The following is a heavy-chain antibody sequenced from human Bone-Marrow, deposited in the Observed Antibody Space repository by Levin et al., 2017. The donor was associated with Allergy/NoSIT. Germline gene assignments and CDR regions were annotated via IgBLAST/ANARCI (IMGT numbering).Heavy chain of an antibody. D-gene: IGHD4-17*01. Sequence: SCTASGFTFSSYTMNWVRQAPGKGLEWVSSVSPSSSYIYYTDSIKGRFTTSRDNAMNSLYLQMNSLRAEDAAVYYCARDLNYGDYDPEYFHHWGRGTLVTVSS. J-gene: IGHJ1*01. CDR1: GFTFSSYT. V-gene: IGHV3-21*01. CDR2: VSPSSSYI. CDR3: ARDLNYGDYDPEYFHH.